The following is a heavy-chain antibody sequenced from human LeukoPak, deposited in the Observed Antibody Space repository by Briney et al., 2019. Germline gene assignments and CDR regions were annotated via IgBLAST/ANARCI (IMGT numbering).Heavy chain of an antibody. CDR3: ARRAGGKVDY. CDR1: GGSFSGYY. J-gene: IGHJ4*02. CDR2: INHSGST. V-gene: IGHV4-34*01. D-gene: IGHD4-23*01. Sequence: PSETLSLTCAVYGGSFSGYYWSWTRQPPGKGLEWIGEINHSGSTNYNPSLKSRVTISVDTSKNQFSLNLSSVTAADTAVYYCARRAGGKVDYRGQGTLVTVSS.